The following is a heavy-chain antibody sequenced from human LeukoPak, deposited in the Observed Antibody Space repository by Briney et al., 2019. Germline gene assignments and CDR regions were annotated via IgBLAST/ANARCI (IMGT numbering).Heavy chain of an antibody. CDR3: TRDPVIAAAGFDY. CDR1: GFIFSDYS. CDR2: ISRNAITI. J-gene: IGHJ4*01. V-gene: IGHV3-48*02. Sequence: GGSLILSCAASGFIFSDYSMNWVRQAPGEGLEWLSYISRNAITISYADSVKGRFTISRDNAKNSLYLEMNSLGDEDTAVYFCTRDPVIAAAGFDYWGQGTLVTVSS. D-gene: IGHD6-13*01.